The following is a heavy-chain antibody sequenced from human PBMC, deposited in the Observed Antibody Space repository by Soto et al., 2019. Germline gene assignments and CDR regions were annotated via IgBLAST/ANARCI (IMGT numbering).Heavy chain of an antibody. CDR2: TYYRSKWYY. V-gene: IGHV6-1*01. J-gene: IGHJ4*01. CDR1: GDSVSSNSAD. D-gene: IGHD1-26*01. Sequence: QVQLQQSGPGLVKTSQTLSLTCAITGDSVSSNSADWSWVRQSPSRGLEWLGRTYYRSKWYYEYAVSVRGRITINPDTSKNQYSLQLNSVTPEDTAVYFCARGEQYSGRIFDYWGQGTLVTVSS. CDR3: ARGEQYSGRIFDY.